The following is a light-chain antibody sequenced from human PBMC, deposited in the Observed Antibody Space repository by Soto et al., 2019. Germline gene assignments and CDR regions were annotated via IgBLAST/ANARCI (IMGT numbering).Light chain of an antibody. CDR2: DAS. J-gene: IGKJ4*01. CDR3: QQRSKRPLT. Sequence: EIVLTQSPATLALSPGERATLSCRASQSVSTYLAWYQHKPGQAPSLLIYDASNRATGVPARFSGSGSATDFTLTIAALEPEDFALYYCQQRSKRPLTFGGGTKVDIK. CDR1: QSVSTY. V-gene: IGKV3-11*01.